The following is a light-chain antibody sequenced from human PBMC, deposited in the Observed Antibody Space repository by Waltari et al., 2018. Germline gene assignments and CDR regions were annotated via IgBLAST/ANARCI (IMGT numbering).Light chain of an antibody. CDR3: CSYAGSSTYV. Sequence: QSALTQPASVSGSPGQSITISCTGTRRDVGNSNLLSWYQQHPGKAPKLMISAGSKRPSGVSNRFSGSKSGNTASLTISGLQAEDEADYYCCSYAGSSTYVFGTGTKVTVL. CDR2: AGS. J-gene: IGLJ1*01. V-gene: IGLV2-23*01. CDR1: RRDVGNSNL.